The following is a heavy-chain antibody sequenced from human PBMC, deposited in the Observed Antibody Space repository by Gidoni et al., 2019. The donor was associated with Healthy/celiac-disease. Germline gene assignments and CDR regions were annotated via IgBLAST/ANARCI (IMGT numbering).Heavy chain of an antibody. CDR2: INPNSGGT. D-gene: IGHD6-19*01. Sequence: QVQLVQSGAEVKKPGASVKVSCKASGYTFTGYYMHWVRQAPGQGLEWMGWINPNSGGTNYAQKFQGWVTMTRDTSISTAYMELSRLRSDDTAVYYCATDSSGWYDYYYGMDVWGQGTTVTVSS. CDR1: GYTFTGYY. CDR3: ATDSSGWYDYYYGMDV. V-gene: IGHV1-2*04. J-gene: IGHJ6*02.